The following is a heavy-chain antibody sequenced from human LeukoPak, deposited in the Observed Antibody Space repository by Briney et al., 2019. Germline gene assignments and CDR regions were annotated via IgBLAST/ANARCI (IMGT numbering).Heavy chain of an antibody. V-gene: IGHV3-48*01. CDR2: ISSSSSTI. CDR3: ATRTVTTGPPYYYYYYYMDV. J-gene: IGHJ6*03. D-gene: IGHD4-17*01. Sequence: PGGSLRLSCAASGFTFSSYSMNWVRQAPGKGLEWVSYISSSSSTIYYADSVKGRFTISRDNAKNSLYLQMNSLRAEDTAVYYCATRTVTTGPPYYYYYYYMDVWGKGTTVTVSS. CDR1: GFTFSSYS.